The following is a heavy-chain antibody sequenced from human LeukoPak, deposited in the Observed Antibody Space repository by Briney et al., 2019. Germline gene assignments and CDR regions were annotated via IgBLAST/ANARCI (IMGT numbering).Heavy chain of an antibody. D-gene: IGHD7-27*01. CDR1: GGSISSSSYH. J-gene: IGHJ4*02. V-gene: IGHV4-39*01. CDR2: IYYSAFVSYSGST. Sequence: TSETLSLTCTVSGGSISSSSYHWGWIRQSPGKGLEWIGSIYYSAFVSYSGSTYYNPSLKSRVTISVDTSKNQFSLRLTSVTAADTAVYYCARAWGSLYYFDSWGQGTLVTVSS. CDR3: ARAWGSLYYFDS.